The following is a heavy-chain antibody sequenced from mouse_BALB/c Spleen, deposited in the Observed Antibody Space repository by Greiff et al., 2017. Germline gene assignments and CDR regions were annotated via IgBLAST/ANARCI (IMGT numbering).Heavy chain of an antibody. Sequence: QVQLQQSGAELMKPGASVKISCKATGYTFSSYWIEWVKQRPGHGLEWIGEILPGSGSTNYNEKFKGKATFTADTSSNTAYMQLSSLTSEDSAVYYCARVSIHYYGLFDYWGQGTLVTVSA. CDR2: ILPGSGST. D-gene: IGHD1-2*01. CDR1: GYTFSSYW. CDR3: ARVSIHYYGLFDY. J-gene: IGHJ3*01. V-gene: IGHV1-9*01.